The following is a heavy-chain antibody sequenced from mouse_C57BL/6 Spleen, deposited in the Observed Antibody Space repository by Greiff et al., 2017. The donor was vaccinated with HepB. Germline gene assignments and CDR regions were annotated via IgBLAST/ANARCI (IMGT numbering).Heavy chain of an antibody. CDR1: GYTFTSYW. Sequence: VQLQQSGAELVKPGASVKMSCKASGYTFTSYWITWVKQRPGQGLEWIGDIYPGSGSTNYNEKFKSKATLTVDTASSTAYMQLSSLTSEDSAVYYCARTMITTDAMDYWGQGTSVTVSS. CDR2: IYPGSGST. J-gene: IGHJ4*01. V-gene: IGHV1-55*01. CDR3: ARTMITTDAMDY. D-gene: IGHD2-4*01.